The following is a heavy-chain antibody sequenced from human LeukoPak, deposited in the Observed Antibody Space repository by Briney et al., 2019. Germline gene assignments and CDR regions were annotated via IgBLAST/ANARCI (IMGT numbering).Heavy chain of an antibody. V-gene: IGHV4-30-2*01. J-gene: IGHJ3*02. D-gene: IGHD2-2*01. Sequence: SETLSLTCAVSGGSISSGGYYWSWIRQPPGKGLEWIGYIYHSGSTYYNPSLKSRVTISVDRSKNQFSLKLSSVTAADTAVYYCARNLVPAALGIWGQGTMVTVSS. CDR2: IYHSGST. CDR3: ARNLVPAALGI. CDR1: GGSISSGGYY.